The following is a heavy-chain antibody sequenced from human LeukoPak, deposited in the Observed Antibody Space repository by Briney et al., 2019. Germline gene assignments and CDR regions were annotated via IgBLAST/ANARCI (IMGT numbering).Heavy chain of an antibody. CDR2: FDPEDGET. CDR1: GYTLTELS. D-gene: IGHD2-15*01. CDR3: ATGRHCSGGSCYPYYYYMDV. Sequence: GASVKVSCKVSGYTLTELSMHWVRQAPGKGLERMGGFDPEDGETIYAQKFQGRVTMTEDTSTDTAYMELSSLRSEDTAVYYCATGRHCSGGSCYPYYYYMDVWGKGTTVSVSS. J-gene: IGHJ6*03. V-gene: IGHV1-24*01.